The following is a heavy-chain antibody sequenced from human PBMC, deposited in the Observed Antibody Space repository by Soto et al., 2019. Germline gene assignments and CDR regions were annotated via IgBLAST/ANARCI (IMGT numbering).Heavy chain of an antibody. CDR2: MYYSGST. J-gene: IGHJ4*02. V-gene: IGHV4-39*01. D-gene: IGHD1-26*01. Sequence: QLQLQESGPGLVKPSETLSLTCTVSGGSISSSSYYWGWIRQPPGKGLEWIGSMYYSGSTYYNPSLNSRVTVSVDTSKNQLSLKLSSVTAADTAVYYCARRSYSGSYYYWGQGTLVTVSS. CDR3: ARRSYSGSYYY. CDR1: GGSISSSSYY.